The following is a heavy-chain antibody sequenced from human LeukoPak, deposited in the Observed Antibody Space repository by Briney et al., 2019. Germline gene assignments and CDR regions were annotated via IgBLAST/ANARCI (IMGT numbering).Heavy chain of an antibody. V-gene: IGHV3-53*01. J-gene: IGHJ6*02. CDR1: GFIVSSRY. Sequence: GGSLRLSWAASGFIVSSRYMSWVRQAPGEGLEWVSGVYSNDNTYYADPVKGRFTISRDNSKNTLYLQMNSLRAEDTAVYYCGSSTVHYYYHGMDVWGQGATVTVSS. CDR2: VYSNDNT. CDR3: GSSTVHYYYHGMDV. D-gene: IGHD2-21*02.